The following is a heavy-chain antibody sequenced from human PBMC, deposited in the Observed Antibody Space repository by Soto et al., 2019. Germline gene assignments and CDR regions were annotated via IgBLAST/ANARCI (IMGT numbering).Heavy chain of an antibody. V-gene: IGHV4-30-4*01. CDR1: GGSISSGDYY. J-gene: IGHJ2*01. CDR3: ARVTLVTPDWYFDL. CDR2: IYYSGST. D-gene: IGHD4-4*01. Sequence: QVQLQESGPGLVKPSQTLSLTCTVSGGSISSGDYYWSWIRQPPGKGLEWIGYIYYSGSTYYNPSLESRVTISVDTSKNQLSLKLSSVTAADTAVYYCARVTLVTPDWYFDLWGRGTLVTVSS.